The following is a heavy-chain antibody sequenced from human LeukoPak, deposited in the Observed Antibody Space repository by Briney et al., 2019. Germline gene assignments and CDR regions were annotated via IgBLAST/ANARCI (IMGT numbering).Heavy chain of an antibody. CDR3: ARGRRRESRYYYDSSGSGAFDY. J-gene: IGHJ4*02. Sequence: GGSLRLSCAASGFTFSNYAMSWVRQAPGKGLEWVSAISGSGGSTYYADSVKGRFSISRDNSKNTLYLLMNSLRAEDTAVYYCARGRRRESRYYYDSSGSGAFDYWGQGTLVTVSS. V-gene: IGHV3-23*01. CDR1: GFTFSNYA. CDR2: ISGSGGST. D-gene: IGHD3-22*01.